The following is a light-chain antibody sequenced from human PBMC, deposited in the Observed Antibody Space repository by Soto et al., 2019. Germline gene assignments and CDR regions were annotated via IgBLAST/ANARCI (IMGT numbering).Light chain of an antibody. CDR3: QQYNDWPRT. Sequence: EIVMAQSPAPLSVAPGERAPLSFRASQSVSSNLAWYQQKPGQAPRLLIYGASTRATDIPARFSGSGSGTEYTLTISSLQSEDFAFYYCQQYNDWPRTFGQGTKVDI. CDR1: QSVSSN. J-gene: IGKJ1*01. CDR2: GAS. V-gene: IGKV3-15*01.